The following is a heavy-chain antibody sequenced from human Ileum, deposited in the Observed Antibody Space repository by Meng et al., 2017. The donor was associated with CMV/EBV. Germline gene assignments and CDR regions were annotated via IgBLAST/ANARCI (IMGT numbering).Heavy chain of an antibody. V-gene: IGHV4-39*07. J-gene: IGHJ4*02. D-gene: IGHD1-26*01. CDR2: MYFSGIA. Sequence: QKQRQEPGPGLVKPAGTLSRTCTASVDPISSGSHSWAWFRQPPGKRLEWIGSMYFSGIADYNPSLKSRVTISLHATQKQFSLRLTSVTAADSAVYFCARDLTNKWFYYWGQGTLVTVSS. CDR3: ARDLTNKWFYY. CDR1: VDPISSGSHS.